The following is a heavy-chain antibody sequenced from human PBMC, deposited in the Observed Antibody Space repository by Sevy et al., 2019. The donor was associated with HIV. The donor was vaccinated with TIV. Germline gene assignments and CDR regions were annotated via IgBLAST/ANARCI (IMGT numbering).Heavy chain of an antibody. D-gene: IGHD3-3*01. J-gene: IGHJ4*02. CDR1: GGSFSGYY. Sequence: SETLSLTCAVYGGSFSGYYWSWIRQPPGKGLEWVGEINESGNTNYNPSLRRRVTISVKTSKNQFSLKVNCVTAADTGVYYCARDARARVNWRGIYWGQGTLVTVSS. CDR2: INESGNT. V-gene: IGHV4-34*01. CDR3: ARDARARVNWRGIY.